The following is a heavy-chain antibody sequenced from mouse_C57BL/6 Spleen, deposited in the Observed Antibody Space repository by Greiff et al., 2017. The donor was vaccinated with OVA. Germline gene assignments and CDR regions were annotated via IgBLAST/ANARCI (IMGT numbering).Heavy chain of an antibody. CDR1: GFSLTSYG. CDR2: IWRGGST. J-gene: IGHJ4*01. D-gene: IGHD2-2*01. CDR3: AKNDGYGSIDY. V-gene: IGHV2-5*01. Sequence: QVQLKESGPGLVQPSQSLSITCTVSGFSLTSYGVHWVRQSPGKGLEWLGAIWRGGSTDYNAAFMSRLCITKDNSKIQVFFIMNSLQADDTAIYYCAKNDGYGSIDYWGQGTSVTVSS.